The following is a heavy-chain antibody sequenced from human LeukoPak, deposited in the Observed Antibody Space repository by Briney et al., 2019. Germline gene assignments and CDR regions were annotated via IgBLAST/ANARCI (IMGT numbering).Heavy chain of an antibody. CDR1: GFTFSSYW. D-gene: IGHD1-26*01. V-gene: IGHV3-7*03. Sequence: PGGSLRLSCAASGFTFSSYWMSWVRQAPGKGLEWVANMRQDGGEIYYVDSVKGRFTISRDNAKNSLYLQMNSLRAEDTALYYCARDQWELRLSQVAFDIWGQGTMVTVSS. CDR3: ARDQWELRLSQVAFDI. J-gene: IGHJ3*02. CDR2: MRQDGGEI.